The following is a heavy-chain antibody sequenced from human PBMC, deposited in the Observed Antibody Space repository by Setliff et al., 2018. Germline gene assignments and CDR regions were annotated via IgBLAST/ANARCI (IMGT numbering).Heavy chain of an antibody. J-gene: IGHJ4*02. CDR2: IIPIFGTA. V-gene: IGHV1-69*13. CDR1: GYTFTTYG. Sequence: AASVKVSCKASGYTFTTYGISWVRQAPGQGLEWMGGIIPIFGTANYAQKFQGRVTITADESTSTAYMELSSLRSEDTAVYYCASSRDYNFWSGYYSPLDYWGQGTLVTVSS. D-gene: IGHD3-3*01. CDR3: ASSRDYNFWSGYYSPLDY.